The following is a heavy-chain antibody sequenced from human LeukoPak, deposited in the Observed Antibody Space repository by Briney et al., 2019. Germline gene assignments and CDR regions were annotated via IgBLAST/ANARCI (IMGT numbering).Heavy chain of an antibody. J-gene: IGHJ4*02. CDR2: INHSGST. CDR3: ARGRYYYGSGSSVRYFDY. V-gene: IGHV4-34*01. Sequence: SETLSVTCAVYGGSFSGYYWSWIRQPPGKGLEWIGEINHSGSTNYNPSLKSRVTISVDTSKNQFSLKLSSVTAADTAVYYCARGRYYYGSGSSVRYFDYWGQGTLVTVSS. CDR1: GGSFSGYY. D-gene: IGHD3-10*01.